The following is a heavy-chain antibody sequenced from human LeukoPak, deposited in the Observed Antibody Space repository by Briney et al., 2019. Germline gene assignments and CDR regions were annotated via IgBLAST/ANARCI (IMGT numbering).Heavy chain of an antibody. D-gene: IGHD3-10*01. V-gene: IGHV4-4*07. CDR1: GGSISSYY. CDR3: AREVFYGSGTLNWFDP. Sequence: SETLSLACTVSGGSISSYYWSWIRQPAGKRLEWIGRIYTSGSTNYNPSLKSRVTMSVDTSKNQFSLKLSSVTAADTAVYYCAREVFYGSGTLNWFDPWGQGTLVTVSS. CDR2: IYTSGST. J-gene: IGHJ5*02.